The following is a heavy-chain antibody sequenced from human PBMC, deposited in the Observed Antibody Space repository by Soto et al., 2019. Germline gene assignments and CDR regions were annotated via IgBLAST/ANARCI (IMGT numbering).Heavy chain of an antibody. CDR2: IWYDGSNK. D-gene: IGHD3-16*01. CDR1: GFIFSSYG. Sequence: QVQLVESGGGVVQPGRSLRLSCAASGFIFSSYGMHWVRQAPGKGLEWVAIIWYDGSNKYYADSVKGRFTISRDNSKNMLYLQMNSLRAEDTAVYYCARGGAGYYYGMDVWGQGTTVTVSS. J-gene: IGHJ6*02. V-gene: IGHV3-33*01. CDR3: ARGGAGYYYGMDV.